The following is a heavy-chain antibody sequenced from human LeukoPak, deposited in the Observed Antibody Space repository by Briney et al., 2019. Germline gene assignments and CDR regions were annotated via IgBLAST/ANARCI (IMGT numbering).Heavy chain of an antibody. CDR3: AKDPREYCSSTSCPNWFDP. D-gene: IGHD2-2*01. CDR1: GFTFSSCA. V-gene: IGHV3-23*01. CDR2: ISASGGTT. J-gene: IGHJ5*02. Sequence: GRSLRLSCAASGFTFSSCAMSWVRQAPGKGLEWGSSISASGGTTYYADSVKGRFTISRDNSKNTLYLNMLSLRAEDSDIYYCAKDPREYCSSTSCPNWFDPWGQGTLVTVSS.